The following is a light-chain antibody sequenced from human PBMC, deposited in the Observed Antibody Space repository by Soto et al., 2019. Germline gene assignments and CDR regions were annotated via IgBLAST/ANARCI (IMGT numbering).Light chain of an antibody. J-gene: IGKJ3*01. V-gene: IGKV3-15*01. CDR2: DTS. CDR3: QHYNNWPFT. Sequence: EIVLTQSPATLSLSPGERATLSCRASQSVSIHLAWYQQKGGQAPRLLIYDTSTRAAGIPDRFSGSGSGTGFTLTITSLQSEDFAVYYCQHYNNWPFTFGPGTKVDIK. CDR1: QSVSIH.